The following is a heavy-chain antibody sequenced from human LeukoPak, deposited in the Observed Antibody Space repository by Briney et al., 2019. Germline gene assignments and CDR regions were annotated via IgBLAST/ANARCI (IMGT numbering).Heavy chain of an antibody. CDR3: AVWGAGFDY. CDR2: NNPNSGGT. D-gene: IGHD1-26*01. V-gene: IGHV1-2*06. CDR1: GYTFTGYY. Sequence: ASVKVSCKASGYTFTGYYMHWVRQAPGQGVDWIGQNNPNSGGTNYAQQFQVRVTMTRDTSISTAYMELSRLRADDTAVYYCAVWGAGFDYWGQGTLVTVSS. J-gene: IGHJ4*02.